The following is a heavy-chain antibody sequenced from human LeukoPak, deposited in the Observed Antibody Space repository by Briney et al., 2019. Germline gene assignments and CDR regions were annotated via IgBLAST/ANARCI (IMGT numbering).Heavy chain of an antibody. CDR2: ISSGAKTI. J-gene: IGHJ4*02. V-gene: IGHV3-48*03. CDR1: GFTFSSYE. CDR3: TRDLEY. Sequence: GGSLRLSCSASGFTFSSYEMNWVRQAPGKGLEWVSSISSGAKTIYYADSVKGRFTISRDNSKNTLYLQINSLRAEDTAVYYCTRDLEYWGQGTLVTVSS. D-gene: IGHD5-24*01.